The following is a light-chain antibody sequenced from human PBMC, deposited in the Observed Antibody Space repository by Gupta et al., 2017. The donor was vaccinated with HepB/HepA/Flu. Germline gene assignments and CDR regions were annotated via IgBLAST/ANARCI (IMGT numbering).Light chain of an antibody. CDR3: HQYGSSSWT. J-gene: IGKJ1*01. CDR2: GAS. CDR1: QTVSSTY. Sequence: EIVLTQSPGTLYLSPGERATLSCRTSQTVSSTYLAWYQQKPGQAPRLLIYGASNRATGIPDRFSGSGSGTDFTLTISRLEPEDFAVYYCHQYGSSSWTFGQGTEVEIK. V-gene: IGKV3-20*01.